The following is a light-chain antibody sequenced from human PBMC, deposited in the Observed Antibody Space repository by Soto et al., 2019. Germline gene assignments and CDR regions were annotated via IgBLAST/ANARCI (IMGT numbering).Light chain of an antibody. CDR3: EQTYSTPVT. J-gene: IGKJ5*01. V-gene: IGKV1-39*01. Sequence: DIQMTQSPSSLSASVGDRVTVTCRTSQNINNYLNWYQQRPGKAPKLLIYSTSTVRSGVPLRFSGSVSGTNFTLTINSLQPEDFATYFCEQTYSTPVTFGQGTRLEIK. CDR2: STS. CDR1: QNINNY.